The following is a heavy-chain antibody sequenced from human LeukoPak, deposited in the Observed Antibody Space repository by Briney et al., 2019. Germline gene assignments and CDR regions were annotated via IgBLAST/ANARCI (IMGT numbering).Heavy chain of an antibody. CDR1: GGSLSSYY. Sequence: SETLSLTCTVSGGSLSSYYWDWIRHPAGEGLEWIGRIYSSGDTNYNPSLKSRVTMSVDTSKNQFSLRLSSLTAADKAVYYCARDVGSGGGTFPTYHFDFWGQGTLVTVSS. J-gene: IGHJ4*02. CDR3: ARDVGSGGGTFPTYHFDF. CDR2: IYSSGDT. V-gene: IGHV4-4*07. D-gene: IGHD3-10*01.